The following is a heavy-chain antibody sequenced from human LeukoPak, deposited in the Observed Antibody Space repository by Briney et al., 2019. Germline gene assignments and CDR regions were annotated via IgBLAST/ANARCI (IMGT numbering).Heavy chain of an antibody. V-gene: IGHV1-2*02. CDR2: INPNSGDT. D-gene: IGHD3/OR15-3a*01. J-gene: IGHJ4*02. CDR3: ARRLRGDFWTTTFDY. Sequence: GASVKVSCKASGYTFTGYYMHWVRQAPGQGLEWMGWINPNSGDTNYAQKFQGRVTMTRDTSISTAYMELSRLRSDDTAVYYCARRLRGDFWTTTFDYWGQGTLVTVSS. CDR1: GYTFTGYY.